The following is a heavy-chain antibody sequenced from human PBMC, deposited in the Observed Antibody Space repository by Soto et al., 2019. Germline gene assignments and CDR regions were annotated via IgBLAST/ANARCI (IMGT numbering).Heavy chain of an antibody. D-gene: IGHD6-13*01. CDR2: ISGSGGVT. Sequence: PGGSLRLSCAASGFTFRNYAMSWVRQAPGKGLEWVSSISGSGGVTYHADSVKGRFTISRDNSKNTLFLQMNSLRAEDTAIYYCAVQAIIATDGHDYWGQGTLVTVSS. CDR3: AVQAIIATDGHDY. CDR1: GFTFRNYA. J-gene: IGHJ4*02. V-gene: IGHV3-23*01.